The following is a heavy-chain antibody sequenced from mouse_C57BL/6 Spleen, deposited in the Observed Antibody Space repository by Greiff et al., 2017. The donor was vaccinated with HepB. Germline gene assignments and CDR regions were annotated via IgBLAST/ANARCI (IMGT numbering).Heavy chain of an antibody. CDR1: GYSFTGYY. CDR2: INPSTGGT. D-gene: IGHD2-3*01. CDR3: ARNYDGFLYYFDY. J-gene: IGHJ2*01. V-gene: IGHV1-43*01. Sequence: VQLKESGPELVKPGASVKISCKASGYSFTGYYMHWVKQSSEKSLEWIGEINPSTGGTSYNQKFKGKATLTVDKSSSTAYMQLKSLTSEDSAVYYCARNYDGFLYYFDYWGQGTTLTVSS.